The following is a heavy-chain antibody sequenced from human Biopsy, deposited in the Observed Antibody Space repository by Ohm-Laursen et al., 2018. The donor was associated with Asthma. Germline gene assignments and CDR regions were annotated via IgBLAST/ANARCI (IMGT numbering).Heavy chain of an antibody. CDR3: ARAVDYSHSYGIDV. V-gene: IGHV1-18*01. CDR2: ISVYNGNT. Sequence: SVKVSCKTSGYTFNSAGITWVRQAPGQGLEWMGWISVYNGNTKVAQKLQDRVTMITDTSTSTAYMELRSLRSDDTAVYFCARAVDYSHSYGIDVWGQVTTVTVS. CDR1: GYTFNSAG. J-gene: IGHJ6*02. D-gene: IGHD3-10*01.